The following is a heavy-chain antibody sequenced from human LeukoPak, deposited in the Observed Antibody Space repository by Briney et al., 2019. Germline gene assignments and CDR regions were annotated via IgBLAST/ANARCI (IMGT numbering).Heavy chain of an antibody. J-gene: IGHJ5*02. CDR2: ITSSSSYI. V-gene: IGHV3-21*01. D-gene: IGHD6-19*01. Sequence: GGSLRLSCVASGFPFSSYWMTWVRQAPGKGLEWVSAITSSSSYIYYADSVRGRFTISRDNAKNSLYLQMDRLTDEDTAIYYCARGPEQWLITWGQGTLVTVSS. CDR1: GFPFSSYW. CDR3: ARGPEQWLIT.